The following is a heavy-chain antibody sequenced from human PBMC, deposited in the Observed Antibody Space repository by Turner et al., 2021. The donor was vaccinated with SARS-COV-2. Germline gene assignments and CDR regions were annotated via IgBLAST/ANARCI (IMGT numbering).Heavy chain of an antibody. CDR3: ASRWFGELPFDY. CDR1: GGTLSSYT. D-gene: IGHD3-10*01. V-gene: IGHV1-69*02. J-gene: IGHJ4*02. Sequence: QVQLVQSVAEVKKPGSSVKVSCKASGGTLSSYTISWVRQAPGQGLEWMGRIIPILGITNYAQKFQGRVTITADKSTSTAYMDLNSLRSEDTAVYYCASRWFGELPFDYWGQGTLVTVSS. CDR2: IIPILGIT.